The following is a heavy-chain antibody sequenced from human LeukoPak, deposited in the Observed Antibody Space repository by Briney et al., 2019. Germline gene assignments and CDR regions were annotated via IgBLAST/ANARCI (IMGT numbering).Heavy chain of an antibody. CDR2: INPSGGST. J-gene: IGHJ4*01. V-gene: IGHV1-46*01. D-gene: IGHD4/OR15-4a*01. Sequence: AAVKVSCKASGYTFTSYYMHWVRQAPGQGLEWMGIINPSGGSTSYAQKFQGRVTMTMDRSTSTVYMELSSLRSEDTAVYYCARDPRGAKYYFDYWGQGALVTVSS. CDR3: ARDPRGAKYYFDY. CDR1: GYTFTSYY.